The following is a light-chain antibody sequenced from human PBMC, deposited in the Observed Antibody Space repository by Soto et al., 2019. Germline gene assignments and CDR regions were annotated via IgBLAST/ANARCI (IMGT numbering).Light chain of an antibody. J-gene: IGKJ4*01. V-gene: IGKV3-20*01. CDR2: GAS. Sequence: EIVLTQSPGTLSLSPGERATLSCMASQSVSSSYLAWYQQKPGQAPRLLIYGASSRATGIPDRFSGSGSGTDFTLTISRLEPEDFAVYYCQQYGSSLGVTFGGGTKVDNK. CDR3: QQYGSSLGVT. CDR1: QSVSSSY.